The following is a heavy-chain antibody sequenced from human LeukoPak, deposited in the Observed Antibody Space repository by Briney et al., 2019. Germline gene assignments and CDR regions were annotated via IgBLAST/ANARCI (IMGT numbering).Heavy chain of an antibody. V-gene: IGHV1-46*01. J-gene: IGHJ4*02. CDR2: INPSGGTT. CDR1: GYNFTSYY. CDR3: ARVGSSSWYGFVKTSFDY. D-gene: IGHD6-13*01. Sequence: ASVKVSCKASGYNFTSYYMHWVRQAPGQGLEWMGIINPSGGTTSYAQKLQGRVTMTTDTSTSTAYMELRSLRSDDTAVYYCARVGSSSWYGFVKTSFDYWGQGTLVTVSS.